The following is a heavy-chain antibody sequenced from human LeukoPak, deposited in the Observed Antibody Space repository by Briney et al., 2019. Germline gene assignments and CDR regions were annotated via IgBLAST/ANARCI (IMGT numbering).Heavy chain of an antibody. J-gene: IGHJ4*02. V-gene: IGHV4-59*01. Sequence: SETLSLTCTVSGDSISSYSWSWIRQPPGKRLEWIGHIYYSGSTNYNPSLKSRVTISVDTSKNQFSLKLSSVTAADTAVYYCASRSSIWSGYQDTLYYFDSWGQGTLVTVSS. CDR3: ASRSSIWSGYQDTLYYFDS. CDR2: IYYSGST. D-gene: IGHD3-3*01. CDR1: GDSISSYS.